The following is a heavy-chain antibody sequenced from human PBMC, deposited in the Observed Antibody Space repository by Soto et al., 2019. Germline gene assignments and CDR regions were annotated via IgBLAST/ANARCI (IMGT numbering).Heavy chain of an antibody. D-gene: IGHD6-19*01. CDR2: TYYRSKWYS. CDR3: ARGSYYSGWV. Sequence: PSQTLSLTCAISGDSVSSTSAAWSWIRQSPSRGLEWLGRTYYRSKWYSDYAVSVKSRITINPDTSKNQFSLQLNSVTPEDTAVYYCARGSYYSGWVWGQGNLVPVSS. J-gene: IGHJ4*02. V-gene: IGHV6-1*01. CDR1: GDSVSSTSAA.